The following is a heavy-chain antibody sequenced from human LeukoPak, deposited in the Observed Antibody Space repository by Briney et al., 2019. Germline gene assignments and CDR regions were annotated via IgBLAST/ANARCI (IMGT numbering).Heavy chain of an antibody. CDR1: GGSISSGGYY. D-gene: IGHD3-10*01. Sequence: SETLSLTCTVSGGSISSGGYYWSWIRQHPGKGLEWIGYIYYSGSTYYNPSLESRVTISVDTSKNQFSLKLSSVTAADTAVYYCARDHMVRQPLWGQGTLVTVSS. CDR2: IYYSGST. V-gene: IGHV4-31*03. J-gene: IGHJ4*02. CDR3: ARDHMVRQPL.